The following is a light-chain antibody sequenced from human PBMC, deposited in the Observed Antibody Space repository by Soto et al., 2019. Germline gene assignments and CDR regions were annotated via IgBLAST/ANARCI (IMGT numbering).Light chain of an antibody. J-gene: IGKJ3*01. CDR3: QQYGSSPLFT. V-gene: IGKV3-20*01. CDR1: QSVSTNY. Sequence: EIVLMQSPGTLSLSPGERATLSCRASQSVSTNYLAWYQQKPGQAPRLLIYGTSSRATGIPDRFSGSGSVTDFTLPISRLEPEDFAVYYCQQYGSSPLFTFGPGTKLDFK. CDR2: GTS.